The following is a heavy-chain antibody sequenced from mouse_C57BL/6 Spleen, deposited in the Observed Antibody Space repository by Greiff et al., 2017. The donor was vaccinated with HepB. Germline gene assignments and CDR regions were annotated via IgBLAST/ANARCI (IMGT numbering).Heavy chain of an antibody. CDR1: GYTFTDYY. D-gene: IGHD1-1*01. Sequence: EVQLQQSGPELVKPGASVKISCKASGYTFTDYYMNWVKQSHGKSLEWIGDVNPNNGGTSYNQKLKGKATLTVDKSSSTAYMELRSLTSEDSAVYYCARERDYGSRSFDYWGQGTTLTVSS. CDR3: ARERDYGSRSFDY. V-gene: IGHV1-26*01. J-gene: IGHJ2*01. CDR2: VNPNNGGT.